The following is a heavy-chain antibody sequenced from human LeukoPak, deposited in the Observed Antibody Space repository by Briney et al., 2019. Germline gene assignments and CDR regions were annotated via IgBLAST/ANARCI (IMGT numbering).Heavy chain of an antibody. Sequence: SETLSLTCAISGDSVSGSPAVWNWIRQSPSRGLEWLGRAYYRSKWFIDYALSVKGRITITPDTSKNQFSLQLNSVTAEDTAVYYCARGAVRGGTNFDYWGQGTLVTVSS. CDR2: AYYRSKWFI. J-gene: IGHJ4*02. CDR3: ARGAVRGGTNFDY. D-gene: IGHD3-10*01. CDR1: GDSVSGSPAV. V-gene: IGHV6-1*01.